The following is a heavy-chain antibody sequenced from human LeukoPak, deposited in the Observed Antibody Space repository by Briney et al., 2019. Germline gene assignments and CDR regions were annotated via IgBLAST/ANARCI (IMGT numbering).Heavy chain of an antibody. V-gene: IGHV4-39*01. CDR3: DKRSRFYKYETTGYHDS. D-gene: IGHD3-9*01. CDR1: GYFITQTHYF. Sequence: SETLSLTCNVSGYFITQTHYFWAWIRQAPGKGLEWIASVFYSGTTYYNPSLKSRVIISMDTSRKQISLRLRSVTATDTAIYYCDKRSRFYKYETTGYHDSWGQGTLVTVSS. J-gene: IGHJ4*02. CDR2: VFYSGTT.